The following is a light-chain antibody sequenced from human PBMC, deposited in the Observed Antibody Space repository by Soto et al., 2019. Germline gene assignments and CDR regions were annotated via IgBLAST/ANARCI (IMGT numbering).Light chain of an antibody. V-gene: IGKV1-39*01. Sequence: DIPMTPSPSSLSASVGDRVTITCRASKSISNYLNWYQQKPGKAPNLLIYDASSLQSGVTSRFSGSGTGTDFTLTISSLQPEDFAPYYCQQSYSTPPGTFGQGTKLEIK. CDR3: QQSYSTPPGT. CDR1: KSISNY. CDR2: DAS. J-gene: IGKJ2*01.